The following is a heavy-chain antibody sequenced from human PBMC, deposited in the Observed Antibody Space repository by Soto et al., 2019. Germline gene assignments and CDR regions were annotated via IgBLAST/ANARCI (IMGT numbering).Heavy chain of an antibody. V-gene: IGHV3-30*03. D-gene: IGHD1-26*01. CDR1: GFTFSSYA. CDR3: AILSSGNYLGDSFDY. J-gene: IGHJ4*02. Sequence: QVQLVDSGGGVVQPGRSLRLSCAASGFTFSSYAMHWVRQAPGKGLEWVAIISKDGINKYYADFVKGRFTISRDNSKNTLYLQMCSLRPDDTAMYYCAILSSGNYLGDSFDYWGQGTLVTVPS. CDR2: ISKDGINK.